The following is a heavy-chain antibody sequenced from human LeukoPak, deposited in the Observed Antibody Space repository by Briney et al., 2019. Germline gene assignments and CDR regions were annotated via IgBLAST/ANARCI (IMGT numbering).Heavy chain of an antibody. CDR3: ARHLGINWFDP. J-gene: IGHJ5*02. V-gene: IGHV4-59*08. Sequence: SETLSLTCTVSGGSISSYYWSWIRQPPGKGLEWIGYIYYSGSTNYNPSLKSRVTISVDTSKNQFSLKLTSVTAAGTAVYYCARHLGINWFDPWGQGTLVTVSS. CDR2: IYYSGST. CDR1: GGSISSYY. D-gene: IGHD1-1*01.